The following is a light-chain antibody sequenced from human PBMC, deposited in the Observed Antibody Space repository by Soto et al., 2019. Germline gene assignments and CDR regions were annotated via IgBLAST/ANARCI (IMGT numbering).Light chain of an antibody. CDR3: SSYTSSITYV. V-gene: IGLV2-14*01. CDR1: SSDIGDYNY. CDR2: GVN. J-gene: IGLJ1*01. Sequence: QSVLTQPASVSGSPGQSITISCTGTSSDIGDYNYVSWYQQRPETAPELMIYGVNNRPPGVSNRFSGSKSGNTASLTISGLQAEDEADYYCSSYTSSITYVFGTGTKLTAL.